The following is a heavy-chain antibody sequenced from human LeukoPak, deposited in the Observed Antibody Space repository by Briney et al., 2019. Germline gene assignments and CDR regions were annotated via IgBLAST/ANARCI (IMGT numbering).Heavy chain of an antibody. V-gene: IGHV4-31*03. CDR3: ARDDYYHSGSNGFHI. CDR2: IYHTGST. CDR1: GDSFSSGGYY. D-gene: IGHD3-10*01. J-gene: IGHJ3*02. Sequence: SETLSLTCTVSGDSFSSGGYYWSWISQHPGKGLEWLGYIYHTGSTYYNPSLKSRVTISVDTSNNQFSLKLTSVTAADTAVYYCARDDYYHSGSNGFHIWGQGTMVTVSS.